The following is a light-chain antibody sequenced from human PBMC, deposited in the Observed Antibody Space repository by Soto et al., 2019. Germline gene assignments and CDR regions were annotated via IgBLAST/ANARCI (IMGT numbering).Light chain of an antibody. J-gene: IGLJ1*01. CDR1: SSDIGDYNY. V-gene: IGLV2-14*01. Sequence: QSVLTQPASVSGSPGQSITISCVGTSSDIGDYNYVSWYQQHPGKVPKVIIYDVSNRPSGVSYRFSATKSGNTASLTISGLQDEDEADYYCCSYTRSGTLIFGTGTKVTV. CDR2: DVS. CDR3: CSYTRSGTLI.